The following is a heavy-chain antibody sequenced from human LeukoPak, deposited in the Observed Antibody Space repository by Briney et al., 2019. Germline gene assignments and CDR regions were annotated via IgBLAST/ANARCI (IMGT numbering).Heavy chain of an antibody. CDR1: GGTFSSYA. CDR3: ARAPPPYSSSWYYFDY. D-gene: IGHD6-13*01. J-gene: IGHJ4*02. V-gene: IGHV1-69*04. Sequence: SVKVSCKASGGTFSSYAISWVRQAPGQGLEWMGRIIPILGIANYAQKFQGRVTMTRDTSTSTVYMELSSLRSEDTAVYYCARAPPPYSSSWYYFDYWGQGTLVTVSS. CDR2: IIPILGIA.